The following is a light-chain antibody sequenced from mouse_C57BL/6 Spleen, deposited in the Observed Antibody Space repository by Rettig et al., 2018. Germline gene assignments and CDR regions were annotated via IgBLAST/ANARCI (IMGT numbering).Light chain of an antibody. CDR2: RAN. Sequence: DIKMTQSPSSIYASLGERVTITCKASQDINSYLSWFQQKPGKSPKTLIYRANRLVDGVPSRFSGSGSGQDYSLTISSLEYEDMGLYYCLQYDELYTFGGGTKLEIK. V-gene: IGKV14-111*01. CDR3: LQYDELYT. CDR1: QDINSY. J-gene: IGKJ2*01.